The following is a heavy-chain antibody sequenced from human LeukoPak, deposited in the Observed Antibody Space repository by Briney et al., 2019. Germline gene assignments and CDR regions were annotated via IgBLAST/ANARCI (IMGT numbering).Heavy chain of an antibody. D-gene: IGHD3-3*02. Sequence: SGTLSLTCAVSGGSISSSNWWSWVRQPPGKGLEWIGEIYHSGSTNYNPSLKSRVTISVDTSKNQFSLKLSSVTAADTAVYYCARVSAPNWFDPWGQGTLVTVSS. CDR1: GGSISSSNW. J-gene: IGHJ5*02. V-gene: IGHV4-4*02. CDR3: ARVSAPNWFDP. CDR2: IYHSGST.